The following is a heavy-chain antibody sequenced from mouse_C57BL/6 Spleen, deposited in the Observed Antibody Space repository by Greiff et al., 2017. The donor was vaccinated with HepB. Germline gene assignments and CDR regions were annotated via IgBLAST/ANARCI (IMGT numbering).Heavy chain of an antibody. J-gene: IGHJ4*01. Sequence: EVMLVESEGGLVQPGSSMKLSCTASGFTFSDYYMAWVRQVPEKGLEWVANINYDGSSTYYLDSLKSRFIISRDNAKNILYLQMSSLKSEDTATYYCARDRPGRGAMDYWGQGTSVTVSS. CDR1: GFTFSDYY. CDR2: INYDGSST. CDR3: ARDRPGRGAMDY. D-gene: IGHD3-3*01. V-gene: IGHV5-16*01.